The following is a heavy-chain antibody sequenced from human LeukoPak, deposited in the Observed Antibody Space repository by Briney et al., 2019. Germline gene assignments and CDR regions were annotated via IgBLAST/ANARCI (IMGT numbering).Heavy chain of an antibody. D-gene: IGHD3-3*01. V-gene: IGHV3-74*01. J-gene: IGHJ5*02. CDR3: ARDPTIFGVVGNWFDP. CDR2: INTDGSST. CDR1: GFTFSSYW. Sequence: PGGPLRLSCAASGFTFSSYWMHWVRQAPGKGLVWVSRINTDGSSTSYADSVKGRFTISRDNAKNTLYLQMNSLRAEDTAVYYCARDPTIFGVVGNWFDPWGQGTLVTVSS.